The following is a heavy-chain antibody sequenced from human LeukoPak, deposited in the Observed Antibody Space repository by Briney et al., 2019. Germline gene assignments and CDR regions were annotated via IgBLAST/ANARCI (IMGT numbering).Heavy chain of an antibody. J-gene: IGHJ5*02. CDR2: IYYSGST. CDR1: GGSISSGGYY. CDR3: ARHRYCSGGSCYGRNWFDP. Sequence: SETLSLTCTVSGGSISSGGYYWRWIRQHPGKGLEWIGYIYYSGSTYYNPSHKSRITITVNTSKNQFSLNLSSVTAADTAVYYCARHRYCSGGSCYGRNWFDPWGQGTPVTVSS. D-gene: IGHD2-15*01. V-gene: IGHV4-31*03.